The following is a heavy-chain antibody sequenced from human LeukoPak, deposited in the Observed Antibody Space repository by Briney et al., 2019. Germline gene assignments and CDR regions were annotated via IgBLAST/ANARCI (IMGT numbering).Heavy chain of an antibody. V-gene: IGHV4-61*02. CDR3: ASGIAADLY. Sequence: SQTLSLTCTVSGGSISSGPYYWSWIRQPAGKGLEWIGRIYTSGSTNYNPSLKSRVTISVDTSKNQFSLKLSSVTAADTAVYYCASGIAADLYWGQGTLVTVSS. CDR2: IYTSGST. D-gene: IGHD6-13*01. J-gene: IGHJ4*02. CDR1: GGSISSGPYY.